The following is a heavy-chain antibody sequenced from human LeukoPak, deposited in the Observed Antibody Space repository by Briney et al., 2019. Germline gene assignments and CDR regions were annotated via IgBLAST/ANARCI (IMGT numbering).Heavy chain of an antibody. Sequence: SETLSLTCTVSGGSISSGDYYWSWIRQPPGKGLEWIGYIYYSGSTYYNPSLKSRVTISVDTSKNQFSLKLSSVTAADTAVYYCARAYDSSGNDAFDIWGQGTMVTVSS. J-gene: IGHJ3*02. CDR2: IYYSGST. V-gene: IGHV4-30-4*01. CDR1: GGSISSGDYY. CDR3: ARAYDSSGNDAFDI. D-gene: IGHD3-22*01.